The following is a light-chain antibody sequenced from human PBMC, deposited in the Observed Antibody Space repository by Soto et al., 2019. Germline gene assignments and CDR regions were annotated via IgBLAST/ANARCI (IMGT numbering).Light chain of an antibody. V-gene: IGKV1-5*01. Sequence: DIQMTQSPYTLSASVGDTVTITCRASQSISNWLAWYQQKPGKAPKLLIYDASSLQSGVPSRFSGSGSGTEFILTISSLQPDDFATYYCQQYNSYSRTFGQGTKVEIK. CDR2: DAS. J-gene: IGKJ1*01. CDR3: QQYNSYSRT. CDR1: QSISNW.